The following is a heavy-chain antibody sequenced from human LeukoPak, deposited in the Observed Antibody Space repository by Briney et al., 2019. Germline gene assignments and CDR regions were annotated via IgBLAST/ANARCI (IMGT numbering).Heavy chain of an antibody. Sequence: SVRVSCKASGGTFSSYTISWVRQAPGQGLEWMGRIFPILGIANYAQTLQGRVTISADKSTSTPYMELSSLRSKDTAVYYCAKYIDLGYCYDSSGYFPWGQGTLVTVSS. J-gene: IGHJ5*02. CDR1: GGTFSSYT. D-gene: IGHD3-22*01. CDR2: IFPILGIA. CDR3: AKYIDLGYCYDSSGYFP. V-gene: IGHV1-69*02.